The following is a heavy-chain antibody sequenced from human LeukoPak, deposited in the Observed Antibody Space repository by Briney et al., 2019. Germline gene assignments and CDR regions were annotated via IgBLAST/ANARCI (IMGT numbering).Heavy chain of an antibody. CDR2: INPSSGST. D-gene: IGHD2/OR15-2a*01. CDR1: GYTFTSYY. CDR3: AVKLYGAFDI. J-gene: IGHJ3*02. Sequence: ASVKVSCKASGYTFTSYYMHLVRQPPGQGLEWMGIINPSSGSTSYAQKFQGRVTMSMDMSTSTVYMELSSLRSEDTAVYYCAVKLYGAFDIWGQGTMVTVSS. V-gene: IGHV1-46*01.